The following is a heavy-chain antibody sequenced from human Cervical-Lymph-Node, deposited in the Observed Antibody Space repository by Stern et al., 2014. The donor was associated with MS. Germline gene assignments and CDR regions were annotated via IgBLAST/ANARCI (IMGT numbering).Heavy chain of an antibody. Sequence: VHLVESGGDLAKPGGSLRLSCAASGFTLSDHYMTWIRQAPGKGLEWISYISSSGYTIYYADYVKGRFTISRDSAKNLLYLQLNSLRAEDTAVYYCARGDNVGYGYGLDYWGQGTLVTVSS. CDR2: ISSSGYTI. D-gene: IGHD2-2*03. CDR3: ARGDNVGYGYGLDY. J-gene: IGHJ4*02. V-gene: IGHV3-11*01. CDR1: GFTLSDHY.